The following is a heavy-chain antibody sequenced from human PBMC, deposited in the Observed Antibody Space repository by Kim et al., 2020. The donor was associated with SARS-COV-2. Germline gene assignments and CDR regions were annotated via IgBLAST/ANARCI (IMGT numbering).Heavy chain of an antibody. CDR1: GFTFSNAW. J-gene: IGHJ6*02. Sequence: GGSLRLSCAASGFTFSNAWMSWVRQAPGKGLEWVGRIKSKTDSGTTDYAAPVKGRFTISRDDSKNTLYLQMNSLKTEDTAVYYCITEPTTVRTYYYLYGMDVWGQGTTVTVSS. CDR3: ITEPTTVRTYYYLYGMDV. V-gene: IGHV3-15*01. CDR2: IKSKTDSGTT. D-gene: IGHD4-4*01.